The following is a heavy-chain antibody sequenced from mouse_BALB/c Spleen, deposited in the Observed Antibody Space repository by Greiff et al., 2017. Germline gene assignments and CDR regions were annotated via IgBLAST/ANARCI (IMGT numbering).Heavy chain of an antibody. CDR3: ARDYYYGSSAWFAY. J-gene: IGHJ3*01. V-gene: IGHV2-6-7*01. CDR1: GFSLTGYG. CDR2: IWGDGST. Sequence: VKVVESGPGLVAPSQSLSITCTVSGFSLTGYGVNWVRQPPGKGLEWLGMIWGDGSTDYNSALKSRLSISKDNSKSQVFLKMNSLQTDDTARYYCARDYYYGSSAWFAYWGQGTLVTVSA. D-gene: IGHD1-1*01.